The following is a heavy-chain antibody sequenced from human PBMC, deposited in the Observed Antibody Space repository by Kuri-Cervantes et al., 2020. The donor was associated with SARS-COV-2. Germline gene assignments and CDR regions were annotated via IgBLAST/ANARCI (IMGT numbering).Heavy chain of an antibody. D-gene: IGHD6-19*01. CDR1: GGSISSYY. Sequence: SETLSLTCTVSGGSISSYYWSWIRQPAGKGLEWIGRIYTSGSTNYNPSLKSRVTISVDTSKNQFSLKLSSVTAAVTAVYYCARLRARIAVAGTGYYGMDVWGQGNMVTGSS. J-gene: IGHJ6*01. CDR2: IYTSGST. CDR3: ARLRARIAVAGTGYYGMDV. V-gene: IGHV4-4*07.